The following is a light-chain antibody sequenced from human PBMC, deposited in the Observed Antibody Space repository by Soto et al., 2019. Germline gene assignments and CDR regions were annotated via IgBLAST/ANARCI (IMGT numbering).Light chain of an antibody. CDR2: DVA. CDR1: SGDIGAFNY. V-gene: IGLV2-14*03. CDR3: SSYATTNTVL. Sequence: QSVLTQPASVSGSPGQTVTISCTGTSGDIGAFNYVSWYQQQPAKAPKLLIFDVADRPSGISSRFSGSKSGNTASLTISGLQPEDEAHYYCSSYATTNTVLFGGGTKVTVL. J-gene: IGLJ2*01.